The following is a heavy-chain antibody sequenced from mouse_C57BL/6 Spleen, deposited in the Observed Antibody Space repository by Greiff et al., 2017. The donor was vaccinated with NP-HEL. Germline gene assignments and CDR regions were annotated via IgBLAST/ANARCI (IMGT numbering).Heavy chain of an antibody. CDR3: ATTAHYGSSYGVSMDY. D-gene: IGHD1-1*01. CDR1: GFNIKDYY. V-gene: IGHV14-2*01. Sequence: EVQLQQSGAELVKPGASVKLSCTASGFNIKDYYMHWVKQRTEQGLEWIGRIDPEDGETKYAPKFQGKATITADTSSNTAYLQLSSLTSEDTSVYYCATTAHYGSSYGVSMDYWGQGTSVTVSS. J-gene: IGHJ4*01. CDR2: IDPEDGET.